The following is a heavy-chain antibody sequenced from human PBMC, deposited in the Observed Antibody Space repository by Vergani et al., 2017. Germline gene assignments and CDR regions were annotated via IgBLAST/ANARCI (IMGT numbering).Heavy chain of an antibody. D-gene: IGHD2-2*01. J-gene: IGHJ6*02. Sequence: EVQLVESGGGLVQPGGSLRLSCAASGFTFSSYSMNWVRQAPGKGLEWVSYISSSSSTIYYADSVKGRFTISRDNAKNSLYLQMNSLRAEDTAVYYCARDDRYCSSTSCLPYYYGMDVWGQGTTVTVSS. CDR1: GFTFSSYS. CDR2: ISSSSSTI. CDR3: ARDDRYCSSTSCLPYYYGMDV. V-gene: IGHV3-48*01.